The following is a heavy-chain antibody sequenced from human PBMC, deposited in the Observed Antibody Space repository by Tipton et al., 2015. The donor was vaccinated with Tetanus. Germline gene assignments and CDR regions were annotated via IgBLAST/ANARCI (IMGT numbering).Heavy chain of an antibody. J-gene: IGHJ6*02. Sequence: QLVQSGAEVKKPGASVKVSCKASGYTFTSYGISWVRQAPGQGLEWMGWISAYNGNTNYAQKLQGRVTMTTDTSTSTAYMELRSLRSDDTAVYYCARTHTAKGAYYYYGMDVWGQGTMVTVSS. V-gene: IGHV1-18*01. CDR1: GYTFTSYG. D-gene: IGHD2-21*02. CDR2: ISAYNGNT. CDR3: ARTHTAKGAYYYYGMDV.